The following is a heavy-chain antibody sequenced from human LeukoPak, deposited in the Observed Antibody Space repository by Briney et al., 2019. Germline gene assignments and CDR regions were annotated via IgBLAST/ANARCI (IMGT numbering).Heavy chain of an antibody. CDR1: GYTFTDYY. D-gene: IGHD3-16*01. V-gene: IGHV1-2*02. CDR3: ATDNYGTLDY. Sequence: ASVKVSCTASGYTFTDYYIHWVRRAPGQGLEWMGWIDPRSGGTRCTQKFQGRVTMTRDTSISTVYLDLSGLTFDDTAVYYCATDNYGTLDYWGQGTLVTVSS. CDR2: IDPRSGGT. J-gene: IGHJ4*02.